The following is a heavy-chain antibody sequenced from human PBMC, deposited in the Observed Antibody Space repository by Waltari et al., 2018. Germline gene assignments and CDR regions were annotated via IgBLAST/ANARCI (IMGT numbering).Heavy chain of an antibody. CDR3: ARGARRITGTTGSFDY. CDR1: GFTFSSYS. D-gene: IGHD1-7*01. V-gene: IGHV3-21*01. Sequence: EVQLVESGGGLVKSGGSLRLSCAASGFTFSSYSMNWVRQAPGKGLEWVSSISSSSSYIYYADSVKGRFTISRDNAKNSLYLQMNSLRAEDTAVYYCARGARRITGTTGSFDYWGQGTLVTVSS. CDR2: ISSSSSYI. J-gene: IGHJ4*02.